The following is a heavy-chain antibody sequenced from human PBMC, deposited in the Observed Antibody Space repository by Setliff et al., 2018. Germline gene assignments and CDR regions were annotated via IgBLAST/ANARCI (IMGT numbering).Heavy chain of an antibody. CDR2: ISSTSNTI. CDR1: GFAFTSST. V-gene: IGHV3-48*01. D-gene: IGHD3-16*01. J-gene: IGHJ4*02. Sequence: GGSLRLSCAASGFAFTSSTMNWVRQSPGKSLEWVSYISSTSNTIFYADSVKGRFTISRDNAKSSLYLQMDSLRAEDTAVYYCAKVGVFGGGYFDLWGQGTPVTVSS. CDR3: AKVGVFGGGYFDL.